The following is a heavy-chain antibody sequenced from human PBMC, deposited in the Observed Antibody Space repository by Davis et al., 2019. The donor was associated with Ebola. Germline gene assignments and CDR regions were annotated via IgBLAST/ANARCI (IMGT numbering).Heavy chain of an antibody. Sequence: PGGSLRLSCAGSGFTFSTYAMTWVRQAPGKGLEWVAKIKEDGREKYHVDSVKGRFTISRDNAKNSLYLQMNSLRAEDTAVYYCVSLGVIVGATIPNYWGQGTLVTVSS. J-gene: IGHJ4*02. V-gene: IGHV3-7*01. CDR2: IKEDGREK. CDR3: VSLGVIVGATIPNY. CDR1: GFTFSTYA. D-gene: IGHD1-26*01.